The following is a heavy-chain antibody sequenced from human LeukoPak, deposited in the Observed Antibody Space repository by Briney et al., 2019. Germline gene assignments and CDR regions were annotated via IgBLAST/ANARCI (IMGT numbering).Heavy chain of an antibody. J-gene: IGHJ4*02. CDR2: ISGSGGST. D-gene: IGHD6-13*01. V-gene: IGHV3-23*01. CDR1: GFTFSSYA. Sequence: QPGGSLRLSCTASGFTFSSYAMSWVRQAPGKGLEWVSAISGSGGSTYYADSVKGRFTISRDNSKNTLYLQMNSLRAEDTAVYYCAKELLETRIAAAGTTFDYWGQGTLVTVSS. CDR3: AKELLETRIAAAGTTFDY.